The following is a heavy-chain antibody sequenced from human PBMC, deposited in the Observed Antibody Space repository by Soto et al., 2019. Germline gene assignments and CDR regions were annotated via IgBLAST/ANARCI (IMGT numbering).Heavy chain of an antibody. CDR2: TYYRSKWYN. J-gene: IGHJ6*02. CDR3: ARVLLWFGELFGYYGMDV. D-gene: IGHD3-10*01. Sequence: SQTPSLTCAISGDSVSRNSPASNCIRQSPSRGLEWLGRTYYRSKWYNDYAVSVKSRITINPDTSKNQFSLQLNSVTPEDTAVYYCARVLLWFGELFGYYGMDVWGQGTTVTVSS. V-gene: IGHV6-1*01. CDR1: GDSVSRNSPA.